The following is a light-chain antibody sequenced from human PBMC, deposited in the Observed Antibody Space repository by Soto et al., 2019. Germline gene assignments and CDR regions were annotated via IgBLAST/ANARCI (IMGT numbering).Light chain of an antibody. CDR3: QQYGSSPRT. Sequence: EIVLTQSPGTLSCSAGERATLSFRGSQSVRSSYLAWYQQKPGQATRLLIYGAYSRATGIPDRLSGSGSGKDFTLTISRLEPEDFAVYYCQQYGSSPRTFGQGTKVDIK. CDR1: QSVRSSY. J-gene: IGKJ1*01. V-gene: IGKV3-20*01. CDR2: GAY.